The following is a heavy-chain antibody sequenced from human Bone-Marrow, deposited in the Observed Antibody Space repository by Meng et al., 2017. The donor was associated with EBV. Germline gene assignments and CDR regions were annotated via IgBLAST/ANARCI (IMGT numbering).Heavy chain of an antibody. V-gene: IGHV3-74*01. J-gene: IGHJ4*02. Sequence: EGHWVGSGGALVQPGGSLRLSCAASRIPFRSYWMHWVRQAPGKGLEWVSRTNENGRITTYADSVKGRFTISRDNTKNTLYLQMNSLRDEDTAVYFCSRDLVGSYDDWGQGTLVTVSS. CDR3: SRDLVGSYDD. D-gene: IGHD6-25*01. CDR2: TNENGRIT. CDR1: RIPFRSYW.